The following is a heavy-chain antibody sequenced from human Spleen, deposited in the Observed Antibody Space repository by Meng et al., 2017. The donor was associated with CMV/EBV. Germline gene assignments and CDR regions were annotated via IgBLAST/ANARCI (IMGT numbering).Heavy chain of an antibody. CDR1: GVSIISSNYY. V-gene: IGHV4-39*07. J-gene: IGHJ3*02. CDR2: IYYGGST. D-gene: IGHD6-13*01. CDR3: AMYRVYQGLDI. Sequence: GSLRLSCTVSGVSIISSNYYWAWIRQSPGKGLEWIGSIYYGGSTHNNPSLKSRVSMSIDTSKNQFSLNLTSVTAADTAVYYCAMYRVYQGLDIWGQGTMVTVSS.